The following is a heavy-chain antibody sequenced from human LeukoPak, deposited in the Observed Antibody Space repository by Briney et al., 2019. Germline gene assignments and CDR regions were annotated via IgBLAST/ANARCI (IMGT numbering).Heavy chain of an antibody. CDR1: GGSISSYY. J-gene: IGHJ3*02. Sequence: SETLSLTCTVSGGSISSYYWSWIRQPPGKGLEWIGYILSSGSTNYDPSVKSRVTISVDTSKNQFSLKLRSVTAADTAVYYCARTNQISETAFDIWGQGTMVIVSS. V-gene: IGHV4-59*01. CDR3: ARTNQISETAFDI. CDR2: ILSSGST. D-gene: IGHD1-14*01.